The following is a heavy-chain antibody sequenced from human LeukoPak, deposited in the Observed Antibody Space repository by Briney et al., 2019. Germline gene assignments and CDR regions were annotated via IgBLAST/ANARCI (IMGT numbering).Heavy chain of an antibody. D-gene: IGHD6-19*01. CDR1: GGPISSYY. CDR2: IYYSGST. J-gene: IGHJ4*02. CDR3: ARESSGWPLDY. Sequence: SETLSLTCTASGGPISSYYWSWIRQPPGKGLEWIGYIYYSGSTNYNPSLKSRVTISVDTSKNQFSLKLSSVTAADTAVYYCARESSGWPLDYWGQGTLVTVSS. V-gene: IGHV4-59*01.